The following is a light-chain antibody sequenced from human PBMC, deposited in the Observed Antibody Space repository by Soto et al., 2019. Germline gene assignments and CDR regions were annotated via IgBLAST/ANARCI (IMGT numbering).Light chain of an antibody. CDR1: QSVSRN. V-gene: IGKV3-15*01. CDR2: GAS. J-gene: IGKJ1*01. Sequence: EIVLTQSPGTLSLSPGERATLSCRASQSVSRNLAWYQQRPGQAPRLLIYGASTRASGIPARFSGSGSGTEFTLTISSLQPEDFAVYYCQQSNYWPWTFGQGTKVDI. CDR3: QQSNYWPWT.